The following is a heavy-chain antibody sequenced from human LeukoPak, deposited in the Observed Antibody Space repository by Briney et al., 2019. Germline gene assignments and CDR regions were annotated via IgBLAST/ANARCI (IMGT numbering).Heavy chain of an antibody. CDR3: ARRIQLWLHYFDY. CDR1: GGSFSGYY. CDR2: INRSGST. V-gene: IGHV4-34*01. D-gene: IGHD5-18*01. Sequence: SETLSLTCAVYGGSFSGYYWSWIRQPPGKGLEWIGEINRSGSTNYNPSLKSRVTISVDTSKNQFSLKLSSVTAADTAVYYCARRIQLWLHYFDYWGQGTLVTVSS. J-gene: IGHJ4*02.